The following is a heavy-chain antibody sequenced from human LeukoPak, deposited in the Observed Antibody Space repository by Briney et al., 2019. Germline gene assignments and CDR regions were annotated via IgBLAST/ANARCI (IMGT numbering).Heavy chain of an antibody. CDR3: ARGYTAKAHAFDI. Sequence: SVKVSCKASGGTFSSYAISWVRQAPGQRLEWMGRIIPIFGTANYAQKFQGRVTITTDESTSTAYMELSSLRSEDTAVYYCARGYTAKAHAFDIWGQGTMVTVSS. CDR1: GGTFSSYA. V-gene: IGHV1-69*05. J-gene: IGHJ3*02. CDR2: IIPIFGTA. D-gene: IGHD5-18*01.